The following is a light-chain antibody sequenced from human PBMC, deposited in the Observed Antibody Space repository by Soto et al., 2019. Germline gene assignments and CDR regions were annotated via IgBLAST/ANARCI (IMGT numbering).Light chain of an antibody. CDR3: QQYHTRPPYT. Sequence: EIVMTQSPATLSVSPGDRATLSCRASQNINSNVAWYQQSPGQAPRLLFYAASTRAAGIPARFSGSASGTEFTLTINSLQSDDFAVYYCQQYHTRPPYTFGQGTNLDIK. CDR1: QNINSN. CDR2: AAS. V-gene: IGKV3-15*01. J-gene: IGKJ2*01.